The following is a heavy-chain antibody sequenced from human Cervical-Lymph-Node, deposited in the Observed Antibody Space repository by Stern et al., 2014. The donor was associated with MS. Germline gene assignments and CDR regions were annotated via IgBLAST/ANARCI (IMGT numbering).Heavy chain of an antibody. CDR3: TREDGYDDSGYFGPFDN. J-gene: IGHJ4*02. V-gene: IGHV3-48*02. CDR2: IIRSGSTI. Sequence: VQLVESGGGLVQPGGSLRLSCRASGFTFSTYSMTLVRQAPGKGLDLVSYIIRSGSTIYHAGSVKGRFTISRDNAQNSLYLQMSSLRDEDTAVYYCTREDGYDDSGYFGPFDNWGQGTLVTVSS. CDR1: GFTFSTYS. D-gene: IGHD3-22*01.